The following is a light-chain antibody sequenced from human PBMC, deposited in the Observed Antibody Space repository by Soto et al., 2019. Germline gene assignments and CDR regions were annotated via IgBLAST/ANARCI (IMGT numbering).Light chain of an antibody. CDR2: DND. J-gene: IGLJ1*01. CDR1: SSSSHIGHHS. CDR3: GTWDTGLRAYV. Sequence: QAVVTQPPSVSADPGQKVTISCSGSSSSSHIGHHSVSWYQHLPGTAPKLLIYDNDQRPPGIPARFSGSKSATSATLDITGLQTGDEADYYCGTWDTGLRAYVLGTRTKLTVL. V-gene: IGLV1-51*01.